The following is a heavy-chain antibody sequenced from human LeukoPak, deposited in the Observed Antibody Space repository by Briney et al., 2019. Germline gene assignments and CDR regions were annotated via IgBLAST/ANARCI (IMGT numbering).Heavy chain of an antibody. Sequence: SETLSLTCTVSGGSISSHYGSWIRQPPGKGLKGIGYIYYSGSTNYNPSLKSRLTISVDTPKNQFSLKLSSVTAAGTAVYYCARSPRGYSYGYSPYFDYWGQGALVTVSS. D-gene: IGHD5-18*01. J-gene: IGHJ4*02. CDR3: ARSPRGYSYGYSPYFDY. CDR2: IYYSGST. CDR1: GGSISSHY. V-gene: IGHV4-59*11.